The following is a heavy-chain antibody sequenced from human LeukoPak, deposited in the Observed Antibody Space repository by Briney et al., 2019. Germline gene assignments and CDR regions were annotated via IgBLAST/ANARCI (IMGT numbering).Heavy chain of an antibody. V-gene: IGHV3-53*01. J-gene: IGHJ3*02. CDR1: GFTVSSNY. CDR2: IYSGGST. Sequence: GGSLRLSCAASGFTVSSNYMSWVRQAPGKGLGWVSVIYSGGSTYYADSVKGRFTISRDNSKNTLYLQMNSLRAEDTAVYYCARAVGRYSGYDYGLGAFDIWGQGTMVTVSS. CDR3: ARAVGRYSGYDYGLGAFDI. D-gene: IGHD5-12*01.